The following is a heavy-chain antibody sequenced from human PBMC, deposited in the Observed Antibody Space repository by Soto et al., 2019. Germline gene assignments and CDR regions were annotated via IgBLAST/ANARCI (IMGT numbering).Heavy chain of an antibody. V-gene: IGHV3-11*01. CDR2: ISSSGSTI. Sequence: GGSLRLSCAASGFTFSDYYMSWIRQAPGKGLEWVSYISSSGSTIYYADPVKGRFTISRDNAKNSLYLQMNSLRAEDTAVYYCARGLVGSRYCSGGSCYSGAFDIWGQGTMVTVSS. CDR3: ARGLVGSRYCSGGSCYSGAFDI. D-gene: IGHD2-15*01. J-gene: IGHJ3*02. CDR1: GFTFSDYY.